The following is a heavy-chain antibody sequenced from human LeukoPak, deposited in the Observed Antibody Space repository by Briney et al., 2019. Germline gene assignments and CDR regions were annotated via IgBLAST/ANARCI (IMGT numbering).Heavy chain of an antibody. J-gene: IGHJ4*02. CDR3: ARDPQRYCSSNSCLVDY. CDR2: ISSGSTYV. Sequence: TGGSLRLSCTASGFTFSSYSMNWFRQAPGKGLEWLSSISSGSTYVYYADSVKGRFTISRDNAKNSLYLQMNSLTAEDTAVYYCARDPQRYCSSNSCLVDYWGQGTLSPSPQ. CDR1: GFTFSSYS. V-gene: IGHV3-21*01. D-gene: IGHD2-2*01.